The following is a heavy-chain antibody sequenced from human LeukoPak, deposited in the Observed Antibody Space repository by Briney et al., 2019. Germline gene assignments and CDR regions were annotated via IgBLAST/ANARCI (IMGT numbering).Heavy chain of an antibody. Sequence: QAGGSLRLSCAASGFTFSSYEMNWVRQAPGKGLEWVSYISSSGSTIYYADSVKGRFTISRDNAKNSLYLQMNSLRAEDTAVYYCARSLYYYGSGSYYIGYFDYWGQGTLVTVSS. CDR2: ISSSGSTI. J-gene: IGHJ4*02. D-gene: IGHD3-10*01. V-gene: IGHV3-48*03. CDR3: ARSLYYYGSGSYYIGYFDY. CDR1: GFTFSSYE.